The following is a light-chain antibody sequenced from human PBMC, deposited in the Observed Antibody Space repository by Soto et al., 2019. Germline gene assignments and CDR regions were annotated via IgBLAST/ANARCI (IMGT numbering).Light chain of an antibody. Sequence: DVQMTQSPSTLSASVGDRVTITCRASQTITNRLAWYQQKAGKAPKLLIYKASSLETGVPSRFSGSGSETEFTLTISSLQPDDFATYYCQQYNSYSPLTFGGGTKVDIK. V-gene: IGKV1-5*03. CDR3: QQYNSYSPLT. CDR1: QTITNR. CDR2: KAS. J-gene: IGKJ4*01.